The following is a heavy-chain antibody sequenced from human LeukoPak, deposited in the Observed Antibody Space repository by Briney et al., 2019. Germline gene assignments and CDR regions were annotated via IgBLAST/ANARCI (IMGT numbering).Heavy chain of an antibody. CDR1: GFTFSSYG. Sequence: PGGSLRLSCAASGFTFSSYGMSWVRQAPGKGLEWVSAISGSGGSTYYADSVKGRFTISRDNSKNTLYLQMNSLRAEDTAVYYCATPAYSRGYSYGYFYFDYWGQGTLVTVSS. CDR2: ISGSGGST. V-gene: IGHV3-23*01. CDR3: ATPAYSRGYSYGYFYFDY. D-gene: IGHD5-18*01. J-gene: IGHJ4*02.